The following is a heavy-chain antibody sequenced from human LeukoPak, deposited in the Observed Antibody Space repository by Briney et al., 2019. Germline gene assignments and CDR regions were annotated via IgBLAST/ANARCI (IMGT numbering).Heavy chain of an antibody. V-gene: IGHV3-21*04. Sequence: PGGSLRLSCAASGFTFSSYTLNWVRQAPGKGLEWVSSMSSTSSYISYADSVKGRFTISRDNSKNTLYLQMNSLKAEDTAVYYCAKGREIAAAGHFDYWGQGTLVTVST. CDR2: MSSTSSYI. J-gene: IGHJ4*02. CDR1: GFTFSSYT. CDR3: AKGREIAAAGHFDY. D-gene: IGHD6-13*01.